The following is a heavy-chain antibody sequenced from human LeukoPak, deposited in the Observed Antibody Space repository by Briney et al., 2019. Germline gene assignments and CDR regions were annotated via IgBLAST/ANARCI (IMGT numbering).Heavy chain of an antibody. Sequence: GGSLRLSCAASGFTFSSYEMNWVRQAPGKGLEWVSYISSSGSTICYADSVKGRFTISRDNAKNSLYLQMNSLRAEDTAVYYCARGQTSRDSSGYYLDYWGQGTLVTVSS. J-gene: IGHJ4*02. D-gene: IGHD3-22*01. CDR3: ARGQTSRDSSGYYLDY. CDR2: ISSSGSTI. V-gene: IGHV3-48*03. CDR1: GFTFSSYE.